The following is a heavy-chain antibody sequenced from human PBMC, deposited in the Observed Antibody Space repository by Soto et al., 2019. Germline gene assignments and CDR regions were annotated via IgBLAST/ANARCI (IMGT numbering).Heavy chain of an antibody. CDR2: IYYSGST. V-gene: IGHV4-61*01. CDR3: ASGIVRDSDYIWGSYRPSLYY. D-gene: IGHD3-16*02. Sequence: PSETLSLTCTVSGGSVSSGSYYWSWIRQPPGKGLEWIGYIYYSGSTNYNPSLKSRVTISVDTSKNQFSLKLSSVTAADTAVYYCASGIVRDSDYIWGSYRPSLYYWGQGTLVTVSS. J-gene: IGHJ4*02. CDR1: GGSVSSGSYY.